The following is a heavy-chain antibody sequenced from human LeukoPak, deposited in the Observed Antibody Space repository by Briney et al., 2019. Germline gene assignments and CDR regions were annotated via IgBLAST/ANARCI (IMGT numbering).Heavy chain of an antibody. D-gene: IGHD5-12*01. CDR3: VRKALGYRLGYGDY. V-gene: IGHV3-23*01. Sequence: GGSLRLSCAPSGFTFSSYGMSWVREAPGKGLEWVSAISGSGDSTFYADSVKGRVTVSRDSSKDTLYLQMNSLRAEDTAVYFCVRKALGYRLGYGDYWGQGTLVTASS. J-gene: IGHJ4*02. CDR1: GFTFSSYG. CDR2: ISGSGDST.